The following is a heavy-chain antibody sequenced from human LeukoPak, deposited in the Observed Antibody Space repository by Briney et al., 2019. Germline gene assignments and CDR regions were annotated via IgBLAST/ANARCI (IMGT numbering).Heavy chain of an antibody. CDR1: GFTFSSYA. CDR2: IKSKTDGGTA. Sequence: GGSLRLSCAASGFTFSSYAMTWVRQAPGKGLEWVGRIKSKTDGGTADYGAPVKGRFTISRDDSKNTLYLQMNSLKTEDTAVYYCSTDRWRYDFWSGCSSGQGTLVTVSS. J-gene: IGHJ5*02. V-gene: IGHV3-15*01. CDR3: STDRWRYDFWSGCS. D-gene: IGHD3-3*01.